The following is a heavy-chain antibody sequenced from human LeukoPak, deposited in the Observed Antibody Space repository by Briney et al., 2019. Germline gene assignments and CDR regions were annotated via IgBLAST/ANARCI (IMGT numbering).Heavy chain of an antibody. Sequence: ASVKVSCKASGYTFTSYGISWVRQAPGQGLEWMGWISAYNGNTNYAQKLQGRVTMTTDTSTSTAYMELRSLRSDDTAVYYCAVNLRSMITFGGARWGGFDPWGQGTLVTVSS. CDR2: ISAYNGNT. V-gene: IGHV1-18*01. CDR3: AVNLRSMITFGGARWGGFDP. CDR1: GYTFTSYG. D-gene: IGHD3-16*01. J-gene: IGHJ5*02.